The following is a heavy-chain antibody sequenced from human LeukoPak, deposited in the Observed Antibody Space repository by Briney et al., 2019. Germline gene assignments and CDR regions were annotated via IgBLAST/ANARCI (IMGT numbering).Heavy chain of an antibody. J-gene: IGHJ5*02. CDR1: GFTFSSYS. CDR3: ARDGPKYCSNGVCYAPVDP. Sequence: GGSLRLSCAASGFTFSSYSMNWVRQAPGKGLEWVSSISSGSSYIYYADSVKGRFTISRDNGKNSLYLQMNSLRAEDTAVYYCARDGPKYCSNGVCYAPVDPWGQGTLVTVSS. V-gene: IGHV3-21*01. D-gene: IGHD2-8*01. CDR2: ISSGSSYI.